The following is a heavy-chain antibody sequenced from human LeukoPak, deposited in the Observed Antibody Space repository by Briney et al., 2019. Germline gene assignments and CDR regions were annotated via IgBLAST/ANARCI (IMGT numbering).Heavy chain of an antibody. CDR3: AREGGSFWGDAFDI. Sequence: WASVKVSCKASGGTFSSYAISWVRQAPGHGLEWMGWINPNSGGTNYAQKFQGRVTMTTDTSISTAYMELSRLRSDDTAVYYCAREGGSFWGDAFDIWGQGTMVTVSS. CDR1: GGTFSSYA. D-gene: IGHD1-26*01. J-gene: IGHJ3*02. CDR2: INPNSGGT. V-gene: IGHV1-2*02.